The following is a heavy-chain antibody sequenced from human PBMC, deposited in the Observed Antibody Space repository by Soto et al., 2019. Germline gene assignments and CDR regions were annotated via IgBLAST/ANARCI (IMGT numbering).Heavy chain of an antibody. CDR3: AADLGPAYDSNTWFDP. CDR2: DKNNGGAT. Sequence: EVKLVASGGDLVKPGGSLRLSCAASGFIFSHAWFHWVRQPPGKGLVLVGRDKNNGGATDYDPSVKGRFTISRDDSKDMVYLQMSSLRTDYASIYYCAADLGPAYDSNTWFDPWGQGTLVTVSS. CDR1: GFIFSHAW. D-gene: IGHD2-21*01. J-gene: IGHJ5*02. V-gene: IGHV3-15*07.